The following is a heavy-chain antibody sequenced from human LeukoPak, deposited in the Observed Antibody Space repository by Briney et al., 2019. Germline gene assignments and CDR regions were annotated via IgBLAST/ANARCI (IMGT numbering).Heavy chain of an antibody. CDR3: ARRDYYDSSGYYR. D-gene: IGHD3-22*01. J-gene: IGHJ5*02. CDR2: IYYSGST. CDR1: GGSISSYY. V-gene: IGHV4-59*01. Sequence: SETLSLTCTVSGGSISSYYWSWIRQPLGKGLEWIGYIYYSGSTNYNPSLKSRVTISVDTSKNQFSLKLSSVTAADTAVYYCARRDYYDSSGYYRWGQGTLVTVSS.